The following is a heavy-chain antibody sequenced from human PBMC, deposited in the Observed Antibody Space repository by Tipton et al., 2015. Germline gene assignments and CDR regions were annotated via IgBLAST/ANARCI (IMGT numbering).Heavy chain of an antibody. J-gene: IGHJ4*02. V-gene: IGHV3-33*02. CDR3: ARTPTLTGGDPLYYFDY. Sequence: SLRLSCAASGFSLTAYGMHWVRQAPGKGLEWVALILSHGTNKFYADSVKGRFTISRDDSTNTLFLQMNPLRAEDTAVYYCARTPTLTGGDPLYYFDYWGQGTLVTVSS. CDR1: GFSLTAYG. CDR2: ILSHGTNK. D-gene: IGHD2-8*02.